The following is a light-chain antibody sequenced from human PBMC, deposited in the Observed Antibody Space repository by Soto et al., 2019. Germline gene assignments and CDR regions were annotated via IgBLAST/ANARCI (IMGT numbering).Light chain of an antibody. J-gene: IGLJ2*01. V-gene: IGLV1-40*01. CDR1: GSNIGAGFD. CDR2: GNT. Sequence: VLTQPPSLSGAPGQNIIISCTGGGSNIGAGFDVHWYQQLPGTAPKLLIYGNTNRPSGVPDRFSGSKSGTSASLVITGLQAEDEADYYCQSYDTGLSGPVVFGGGTKLTVL. CDR3: QSYDTGLSGPVV.